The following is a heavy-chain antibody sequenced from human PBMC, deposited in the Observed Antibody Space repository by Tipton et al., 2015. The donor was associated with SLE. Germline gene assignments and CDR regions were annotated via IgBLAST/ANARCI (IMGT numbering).Heavy chain of an antibody. J-gene: IGHJ4*02. D-gene: IGHD2-15*01. CDR1: GFTFSNFP. CDR3: TRGQDRGGFDY. CDR2: ISFDGTYK. Sequence: SLRLSCAASGFTFSNFPIHWVRQAPGKGLEWVTLISFDGTYKYYSDSVKGRFTISRDNSKNMLSLQMNSLRPEDTAVYYCTRGQDRGGFDYRGQGTLVTVSS. V-gene: IGHV3-30*04.